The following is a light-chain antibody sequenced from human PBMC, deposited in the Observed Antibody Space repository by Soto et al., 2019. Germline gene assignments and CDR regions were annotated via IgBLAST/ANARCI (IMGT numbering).Light chain of an antibody. CDR1: QSVSSN. V-gene: IGKV3-15*01. J-gene: IGKJ1*01. CDR3: QQYNTWPLT. CDR2: GAS. Sequence: EIVMTQSPATLSVSPGERATLSCRASQSVSSNLAWYQQKPAQAPRLLIYGASASATGIPARFSGSGSGTEFTLTISSLQSEDFAVYYCQQYNTWPLTFGQGTKVEIK.